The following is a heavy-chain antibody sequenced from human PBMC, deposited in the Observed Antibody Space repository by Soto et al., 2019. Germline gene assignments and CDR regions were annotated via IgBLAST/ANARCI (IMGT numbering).Heavy chain of an antibody. V-gene: IGHV3-23*01. J-gene: IGHJ4*02. D-gene: IGHD6-13*01. CDR1: GFTFSGSA. CDR2: ISGSGGST. CDR3: AKQERLLAAASY. Sequence: GGSLRLSCAASGFTFSGSAMSWVRQAPGKGLEWISAISGSGGSTYYADSVKGRFTISRDNSKNTLYLQMNSLRAEDTAVYYCAKQERLLAAASYWGQGTLVTVSS.